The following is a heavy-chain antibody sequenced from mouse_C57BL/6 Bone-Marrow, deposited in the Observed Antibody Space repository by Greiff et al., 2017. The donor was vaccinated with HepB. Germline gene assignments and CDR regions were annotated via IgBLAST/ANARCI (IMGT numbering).Heavy chain of an antibody. V-gene: IGHV7-1*01. D-gene: IGHD1-1*02. CDR3: ARDAGGSYPYYAMDY. CDR1: GFTFSDFY. J-gene: IGHJ4*01. Sequence: EVKLVESGGGLVQSGRSLRLSCATSGFTFSDFYMEWVRQAPGKGLEWIAASRNKANDYTTEYSASVKGLFIVSRDTSQSILYLQMNALRAEDTAIYYCARDAGGSYPYYAMDYWGQGTSVTVSS. CDR2: SRNKANDYTT.